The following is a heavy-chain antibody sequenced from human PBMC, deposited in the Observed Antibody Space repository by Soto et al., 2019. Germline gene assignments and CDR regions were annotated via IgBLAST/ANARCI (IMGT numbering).Heavy chain of an antibody. V-gene: IGHV3-30-3*02. D-gene: IGHD3-22*01. CDR2: ISYDGSNK. CDR3: AKSRYYDSGPMDV. Sequence: GGSLRLSCAASGFTFSSYAMHWVRQAPGKGLEWVAVISYDGSNKYYADSVKGRFTISRDNSRNTLYLQMNSLRAEDTAVYYCAKSRYYDSGPMDVWGQGTTVTVSS. CDR1: GFTFSSYA. J-gene: IGHJ6*02.